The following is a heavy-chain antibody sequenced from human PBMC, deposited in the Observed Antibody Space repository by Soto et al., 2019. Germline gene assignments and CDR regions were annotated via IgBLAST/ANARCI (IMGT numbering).Heavy chain of an antibody. CDR1: GGSISSGGYS. CDR3: ASRLWFGEFT. CDR2: MYHSGST. J-gene: IGHJ5*02. Sequence: SETLSLTWAVSGGSISSGGYSWSWIRQPPGKGLEWIGYMYHSGSTYYNPSLKSRVTISIDRSKNQFSLKLSSVTAADTAVYYCASRLWFGEFTWGQGTLVTVSS. D-gene: IGHD3-10*01. V-gene: IGHV4-30-2*01.